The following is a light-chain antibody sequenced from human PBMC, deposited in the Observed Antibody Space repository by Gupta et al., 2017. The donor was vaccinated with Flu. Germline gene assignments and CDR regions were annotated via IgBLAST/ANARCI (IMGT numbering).Light chain of an antibody. CDR1: QGIRSY. J-gene: IGKJ4*01. V-gene: IGKV1-9*01. CDR3: QQLNSYPLT. CDR2: AAS. Sequence: PSFLSASVGDRVTITCRASQGIRSYLAWHQQRPGKAPKLLIYAASTLQSGVPSRFSGSGSGTEFTLTISSLQPEDFATYYCQQLNSYPLTFGGGTKVEIK.